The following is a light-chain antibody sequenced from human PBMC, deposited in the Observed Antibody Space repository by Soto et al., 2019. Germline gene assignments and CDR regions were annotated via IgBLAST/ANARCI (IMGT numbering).Light chain of an antibody. J-gene: IGKJ1*01. V-gene: IGKV1-5*01. CDR1: QSISSW. Sequence: DIQMTQSPSTLSASVGYRVTITCRASQSISSWLAWYQQKPGXAPXLLIYDASSLESGVPSRFSGSGSGTEFTLTIRSLQPDDFATYYCQQYNSYSWTFGQGTKVDIK. CDR2: DAS. CDR3: QQYNSYSWT.